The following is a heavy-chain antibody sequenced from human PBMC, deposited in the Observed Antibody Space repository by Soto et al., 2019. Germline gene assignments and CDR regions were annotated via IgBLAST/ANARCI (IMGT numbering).Heavy chain of an antibody. CDR1: GFTFSSYA. Sequence: PGGSLRLSCAASGFTFSSYAMHWVRQAPGKGLEWVAVISYDGSNKYYADSVKGRFTISRDNSKNTLYLQMNSLRAEDTAVYYCARERGIVVVPAASFDYWGQGTLVTVSS. V-gene: IGHV3-30-3*01. CDR2: ISYDGSNK. J-gene: IGHJ4*02. D-gene: IGHD2-2*01. CDR3: ARERGIVVVPAASFDY.